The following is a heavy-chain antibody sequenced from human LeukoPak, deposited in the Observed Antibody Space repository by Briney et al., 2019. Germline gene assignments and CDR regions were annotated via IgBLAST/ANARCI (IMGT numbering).Heavy chain of an antibody. Sequence: GGSLRLSCAASGFTFSSYWMSWVRQTPGKGLEWVSYISSSGSTIYYADSVKGRFTISRDNAKNSLYLQMNSLRAEDTAVYYCARDEMSSVWFSYWGQGTLVTVSS. D-gene: IGHD6-19*01. V-gene: IGHV3-48*04. J-gene: IGHJ4*02. CDR1: GFTFSSYW. CDR2: ISSSGSTI. CDR3: ARDEMSSVWFSY.